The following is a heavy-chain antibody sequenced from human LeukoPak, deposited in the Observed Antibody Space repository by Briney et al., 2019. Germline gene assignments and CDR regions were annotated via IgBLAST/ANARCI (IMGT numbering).Heavy chain of an antibody. CDR3: ARDKGYSGSYSSPFDY. J-gene: IGHJ4*02. CDR1: GYTFTSYG. V-gene: IGHV1-18*01. Sequence: GASVKVSRKASGYTFTSYGISWVRQAPGQGLEWMGWISAYNGNTNYAQKLQGRVTMTTDTSTSTAYMELRSLRSEDTAVYYCARDKGYSGSYSSPFDYWGQGTLVTVSS. CDR2: ISAYNGNT. D-gene: IGHD1-26*01.